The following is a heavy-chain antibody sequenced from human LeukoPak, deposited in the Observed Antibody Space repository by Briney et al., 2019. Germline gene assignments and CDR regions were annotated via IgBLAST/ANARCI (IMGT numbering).Heavy chain of an antibody. D-gene: IGHD5-24*01. CDR2: INPNSGGT. CDR3: ARGRTEMATIHHWYFDL. Sequence: ASVKVSCKASGYTFTGYYMHWVRQAPGQGLEWMGWINPNSGGTNYAQKFQGRVTMTRDTSISTAYMELSRLRSDDTAVYYCARGRTEMATIHHWYFDLWGRGTLVTVSS. J-gene: IGHJ2*01. V-gene: IGHV1-2*02. CDR1: GYTFTGYY.